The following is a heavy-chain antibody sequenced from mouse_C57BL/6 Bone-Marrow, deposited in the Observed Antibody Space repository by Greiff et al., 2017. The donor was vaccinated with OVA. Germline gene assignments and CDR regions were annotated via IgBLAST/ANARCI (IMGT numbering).Heavy chain of an antibody. Sequence: EVKVVESGGGLVKPGGSLKLSCAASGFTFSSYAMSWVRQTPEKRLEWVATISDGGSYTYYPDNVKGRFTISRDNAKNNLYLQMSHLKSEDTAMYYCAREGDYDWGQGTTLTVSS. D-gene: IGHD2-4*01. J-gene: IGHJ2*01. CDR1: GFTFSSYA. V-gene: IGHV5-4*01. CDR2: ISDGGSYT. CDR3: AREGDYD.